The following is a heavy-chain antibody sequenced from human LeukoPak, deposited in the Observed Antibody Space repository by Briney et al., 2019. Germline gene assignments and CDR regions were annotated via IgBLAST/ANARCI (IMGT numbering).Heavy chain of an antibody. CDR2: IYYSGST. J-gene: IGHJ4*02. V-gene: IGHV4-39*01. Sequence: SETLSLTCTVSGGSISSSSYYWGWIRQPPGKGLEWIGSIYYSGSTYYNPSLKSRVTISVDTSKNQFSLKLGSVTAADTAVYYCARHAVGATLGLFDYWGQGTLVTVSS. CDR1: GGSISSSSYY. CDR3: ARHAVGATLGLFDY. D-gene: IGHD1-26*01.